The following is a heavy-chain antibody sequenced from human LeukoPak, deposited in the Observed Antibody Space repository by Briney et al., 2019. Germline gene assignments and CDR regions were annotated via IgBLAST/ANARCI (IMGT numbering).Heavy chain of an antibody. V-gene: IGHV1-2*02. D-gene: IGHD2-8*01. J-gene: IGHJ4*02. CDR1: GYTFTGYY. CDR3: AIMGLVTVGIDY. CDR2: INPNSGGT. Sequence: ASVKVSCKASGYTFTGYYMHWVRQAPGQGLEWMGWINPNSGGTNYAQKFQGRVTMTRDTSISTAYMELSRLRPDDTAVYYCAIMGLVTVGIDYWGQGTLVTVSS.